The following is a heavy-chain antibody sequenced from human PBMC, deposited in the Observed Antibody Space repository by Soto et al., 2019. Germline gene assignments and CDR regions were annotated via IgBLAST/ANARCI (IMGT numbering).Heavy chain of an antibody. Sequence: EVQLVESGGGLVQPGGSLRLSCAASGFTFSSYSMNWVRQAPGKGLEWVSYISSSSSTIYYADSVKGRFTISRDNAKNSLDLQMNSLRAEDTAVYYCARGVNDDAFDIWGQGTMVTVSS. CDR2: ISSSSSTI. CDR1: GFTFSSYS. V-gene: IGHV3-48*01. CDR3: ARGVNDDAFDI. J-gene: IGHJ3*02.